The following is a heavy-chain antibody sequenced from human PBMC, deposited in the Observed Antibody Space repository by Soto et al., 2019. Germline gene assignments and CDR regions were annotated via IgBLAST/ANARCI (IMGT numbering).Heavy chain of an antibody. D-gene: IGHD2-8*01. Sequence: AASVKVSCKASGYSFTDYHIHWVRQAPGQGLEWLGRINPKSGGTSTAQKFQGWVTMTTDTSISTASMELTRLTSDDTAIYYCARGDSTDCSNGVCSFFYNHDMEVWG. J-gene: IGHJ6*04. CDR3: ARGDSTDCSNGVCSFFYNHDMEV. CDR2: INPKSGGT. V-gene: IGHV1-2*04. CDR1: GYSFTDYH.